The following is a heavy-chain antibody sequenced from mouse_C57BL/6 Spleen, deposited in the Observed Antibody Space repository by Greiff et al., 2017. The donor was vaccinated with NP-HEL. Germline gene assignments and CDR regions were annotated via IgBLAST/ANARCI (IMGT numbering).Heavy chain of an antibody. J-gene: IGHJ4*01. D-gene: IGHD2-2*01. CDR3: ASNGYGGAMGY. V-gene: IGHV2-2*01. CDR2: IWSGGST. Sequence: QVQLQQSGPGLVQPSQSLSITCTVSGFSLTSYGVHWVRQSPGKGLEWLGVIWSGGSTDYNAAFISSLSISKDNSKSQVFFKMNSLQADDTAIYYCASNGYGGAMGYGGQGTSVTVSS. CDR1: GFSLTSYG.